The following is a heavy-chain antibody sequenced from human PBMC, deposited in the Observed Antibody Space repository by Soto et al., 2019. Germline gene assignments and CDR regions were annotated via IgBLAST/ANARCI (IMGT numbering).Heavy chain of an antibody. D-gene: IGHD6-6*01. CDR2: IYYSGST. CDR3: ARHYPGEYSSSSSVTWFDP. CDR1: GGSISSSSYY. J-gene: IGHJ5*02. V-gene: IGHV4-39*01. Sequence: TSETRSLSCTVSGGSISSSSYYWGWIRQAPGKGLEWIGSIYYSGSTYYNPSLKSRVTISVDTSKNQFSLKLSSVTAADTAVYYCARHYPGEYSSSSSVTWFDPWGQGTPVTVS.